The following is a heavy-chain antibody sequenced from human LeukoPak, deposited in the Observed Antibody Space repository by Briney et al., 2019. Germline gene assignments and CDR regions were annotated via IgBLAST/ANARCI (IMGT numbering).Heavy chain of an antibody. V-gene: IGHV4-59*01. J-gene: IGHJ4*02. CDR2: IYYSGST. CDR3: ARGYSSSWYTGGY. CDR1: GGSISSYY. Sequence: SETLSLTCTVSGGSISSYYWSWIRQPPGKGLEWIGYIYYSGSTNYNPSLKSRVTISVDTSKNQFSLKLSSVTAADPAVYYCARGYSSSWYTGGYWGQGTLVTVSS. D-gene: IGHD6-13*01.